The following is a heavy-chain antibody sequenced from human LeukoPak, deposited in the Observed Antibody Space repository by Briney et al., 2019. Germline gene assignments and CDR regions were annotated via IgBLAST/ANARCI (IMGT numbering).Heavy chain of an antibody. D-gene: IGHD3-10*01. CDR1: GGTFSSYA. CDR2: IIPIFGTA. V-gene: IGHV1-69*05. Sequence: ASVKVSCKASGGTFSSYAISWVRQAPGQGLEWMGGIIPIFGTANYAQKFQGRVTMTRDMSTSTVYMELSSLRSEDTAVYYCARETLEGSYYMGYMDVWGKGTTVTVSS. J-gene: IGHJ6*03. CDR3: ARETLEGSYYMGYMDV.